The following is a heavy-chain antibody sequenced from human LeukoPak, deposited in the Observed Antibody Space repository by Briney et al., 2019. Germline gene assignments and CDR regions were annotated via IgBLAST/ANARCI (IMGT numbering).Heavy chain of an antibody. V-gene: IGHV3-23*01. CDR2: ISGSGGST. CDR3: ARDPYVSNFDY. Sequence: GGSLRLSCAASGFTFSSFALSWVRQAPGKGLEWVSSISGSGGSTSYADSVKGRFTISRDISTSTLYLQMNSLRAEDTAIYYCARDPYVSNFDYWGQGTLVTVSS. D-gene: IGHD3-10*02. CDR1: GFTFSSFA. J-gene: IGHJ4*02.